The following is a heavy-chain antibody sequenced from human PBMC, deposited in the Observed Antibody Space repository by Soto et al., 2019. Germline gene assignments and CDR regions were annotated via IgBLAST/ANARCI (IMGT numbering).Heavy chain of an antibody. V-gene: IGHV4-4*07. CDR1: GGSIRSYY. Sequence: KTSETLSLTCNVSGGSIRSYYWSWVRQPAGKPLEWIGRIYTSGSTNYNPSLKSRVSMSVDTSKNQFSLEVTSVTAADTAVYYCAREGASGFGMDVWGQGTTVTVSS. D-gene: IGHD1-26*01. CDR3: AREGASGFGMDV. CDR2: IYTSGST. J-gene: IGHJ6*02.